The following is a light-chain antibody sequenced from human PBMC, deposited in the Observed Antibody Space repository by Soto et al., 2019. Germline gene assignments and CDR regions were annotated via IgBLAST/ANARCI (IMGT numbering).Light chain of an antibody. J-gene: IGKJ5*01. CDR2: DAS. CDR1: QSVSSY. V-gene: IGKV3-11*01. Sequence: EIVFTQAPATLSFSPGERATLSCRASQSVSSYLAWYQQKPGQAPRLLIYDASNRATGIPARFSGSGSGTDFTLTISSLEPEDFAVYYCQQRSNWPLTLGQGTRLGIK. CDR3: QQRSNWPLT.